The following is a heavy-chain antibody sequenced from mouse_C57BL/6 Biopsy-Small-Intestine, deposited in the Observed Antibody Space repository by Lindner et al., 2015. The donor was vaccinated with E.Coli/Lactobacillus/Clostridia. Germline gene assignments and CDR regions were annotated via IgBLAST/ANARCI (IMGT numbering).Heavy chain of an antibody. CDR3: ARREYGSSYWYFDV. CDR1: GYSFTGNY. V-gene: IGHV1-42*01. J-gene: IGHJ1*03. D-gene: IGHD1-1*01. Sequence: VQLQESGPELVKSGASVKISCKASGYSFTGNYLNWVKQSPEKSLEWIGEINPSTGGAAYNEKFRAKATLTIDKSSSTAYMQLSSLTSEDSAVYFCARREYGSSYWYFDVWGTGTTVTVSS. CDR2: INPSTGGA.